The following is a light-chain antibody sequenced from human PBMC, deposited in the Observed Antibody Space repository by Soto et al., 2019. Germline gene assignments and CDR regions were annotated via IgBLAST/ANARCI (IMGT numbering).Light chain of an antibody. Sequence: EIVITQSPATLSVSPGERATLSCRASQSVSSTLAWYQQKPGQSPRLLMYGASTRATGIPDRFSGSGSGTEFTLTISSLQSEDFVVYYCQQHNNWPPWTFGQGTKVEIK. V-gene: IGKV3-15*01. CDR3: QQHNNWPPWT. J-gene: IGKJ1*01. CDR1: QSVSST. CDR2: GAS.